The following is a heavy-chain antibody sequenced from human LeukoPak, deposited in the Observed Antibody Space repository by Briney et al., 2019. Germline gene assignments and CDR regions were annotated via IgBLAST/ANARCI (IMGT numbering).Heavy chain of an antibody. CDR2: INSRSDAK. J-gene: IGHJ4*02. D-gene: IGHD6-6*01. V-gene: IGHV3-48*01. CDR3: ARSIEEQLAPTDY. Sequence: GGSLRLSCAASGFTFGSYSMNWVRQAPGKGPEWVSYINSRSDAKYYADSVKGRFTVSRDDAENSLFLQMDDLRVDDTAVYYCARSIEEQLAPTDYWGQGTLVTVSS. CDR1: GFTFGSYS.